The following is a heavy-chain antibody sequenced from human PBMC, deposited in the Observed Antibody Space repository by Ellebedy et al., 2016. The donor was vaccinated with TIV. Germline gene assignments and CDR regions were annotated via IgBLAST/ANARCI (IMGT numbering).Heavy chain of an antibody. J-gene: IGHJ4*02. V-gene: IGHV3-21*01. CDR3: ARSGELDS. Sequence: GESLKISCAASGFTFTSYSMNWVRQAPGKGLEWVSSISSTGYYIYYADSLKGRFTISRDDARNSVFLQMNSLRAEDTAVYYCARSGELDSWGQGTLVTASS. D-gene: IGHD1-26*01. CDR1: GFTFTSYS. CDR2: ISSTGYYI.